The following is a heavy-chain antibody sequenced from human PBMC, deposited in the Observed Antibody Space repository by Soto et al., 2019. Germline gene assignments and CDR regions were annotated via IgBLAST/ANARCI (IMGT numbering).Heavy chain of an antibody. D-gene: IGHD4-17*01. CDR2: IKSKTDGGTT. CDR3: TTAETVTTPLY. CDR1: GFTFSNAW. Sequence: GGSLRLSCAASGFTFSNAWMSWVRQAPGKGLEWVGRIKSKTDGGTTDYAAPVKGRFTISRDDSKNTLYLQMDSLKTEDTAVYYCTTAETVTTPLYWGQGTLVTVSS. J-gene: IGHJ4*02. V-gene: IGHV3-15*01.